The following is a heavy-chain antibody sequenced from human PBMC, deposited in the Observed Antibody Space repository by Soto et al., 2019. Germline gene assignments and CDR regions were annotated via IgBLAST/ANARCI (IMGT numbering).Heavy chain of an antibody. J-gene: IGHJ6*02. CDR1: GGSFSGYY. Sequence: PSETLSLTCAVYGGSFSGYYWSWIRQPPGKGLEWIGEINHSGSTNYNPSLKSRVTISVDTSKNQFSLKLSSVTAADTAVYYCARVPGRSYYYYGMDVWGQGTTVTVSS. CDR2: INHSGST. D-gene: IGHD1-26*01. V-gene: IGHV4-34*01. CDR3: ARVPGRSYYYYGMDV.